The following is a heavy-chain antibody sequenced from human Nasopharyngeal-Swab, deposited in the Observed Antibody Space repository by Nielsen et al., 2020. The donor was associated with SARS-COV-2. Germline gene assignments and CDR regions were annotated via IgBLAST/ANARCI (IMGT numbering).Heavy chain of an antibody. D-gene: IGHD6-13*01. V-gene: IGHV3-30-3*01. Sequence: GGSLRLSCAASGFTFSCYAMHWVRQAPGKGLEWVAVISYDGSNKYYADSVKGRFTISRDNSKNTLYLQMNSLRAEDTAVYYCARSARSWYRAYYYYMDVWGKGTTVTVSS. J-gene: IGHJ6*03. CDR1: GFTFSCYA. CDR3: ARSARSWYRAYYYYMDV. CDR2: ISYDGSNK.